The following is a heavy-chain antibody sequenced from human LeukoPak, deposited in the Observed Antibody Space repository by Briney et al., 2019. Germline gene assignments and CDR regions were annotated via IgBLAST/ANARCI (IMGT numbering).Heavy chain of an antibody. CDR1: GGTFSSYA. V-gene: IGHV1-69*04. Sequence: ASVKVSCKASGGTFSSYAISWVRQAPGQGLEWMGRIIPILGIANYAQKFQGRVTITADKSTSTAYMELSSLRSEDTAVYYCARALYSSGWSYYFDYWGQGTLVTVSS. CDR3: ARALYSSGWSYYFDY. J-gene: IGHJ4*02. CDR2: IIPILGIA. D-gene: IGHD6-19*01.